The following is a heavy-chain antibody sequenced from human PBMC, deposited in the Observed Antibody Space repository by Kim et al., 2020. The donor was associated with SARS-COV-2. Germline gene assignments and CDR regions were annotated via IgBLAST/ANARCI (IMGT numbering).Heavy chain of an antibody. V-gene: IGHV4-39*01. J-gene: IGHJ4*02. CDR2: KFHGGAS. CDR1: GGSVSSDSHY. Sequence: SETLSLTCEVSGGSVSSDSHYWAWIRQTPGRGLEWIGSKFHGGASYYNLSLQSRVAMSVDTSKNQFSLKLRSVTAADTGVYFCARRGGIVIVTGDYFDSWGQGTLVTVSS. CDR3: ARRGGIVIVTGDYFDS. D-gene: IGHD3-16*02.